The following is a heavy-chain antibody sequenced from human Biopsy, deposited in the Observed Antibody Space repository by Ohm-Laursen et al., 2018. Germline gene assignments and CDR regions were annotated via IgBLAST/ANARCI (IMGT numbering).Heavy chain of an antibody. V-gene: IGHV1-69*13. D-gene: IGHD1/OR15-1a*01. CDR3: ARGGGYNWNNGWFDP. CDR2: IIGIFRTA. Sequence: SVKVSCKASGGTFSSSAITRVRQAPGQGLEWMGGIIGIFRTAHYAQKFQGRVTITADEFMSTAYMELSSLRSEDTAVYYCARGGGYNWNNGWFDPWGQGTLVTVSS. CDR1: GGTFSSSA. J-gene: IGHJ5*02.